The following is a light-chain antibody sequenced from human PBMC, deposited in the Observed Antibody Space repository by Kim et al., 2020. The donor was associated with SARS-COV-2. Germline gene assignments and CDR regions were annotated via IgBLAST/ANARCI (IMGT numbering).Light chain of an antibody. CDR2: EVS. CDR3: CSYAGSSTPNWV. Sequence: ITISCTGTSSDVGSYNLVSWYQQHPGKAAKLMIYEVSKRPSGVSNRFSGSKSGNTASLTISGLQAEDEADYYCCSYAGSSTPNWVFGGGTQLTVL. V-gene: IGLV2-23*02. J-gene: IGLJ3*02. CDR1: SSDVGSYNL.